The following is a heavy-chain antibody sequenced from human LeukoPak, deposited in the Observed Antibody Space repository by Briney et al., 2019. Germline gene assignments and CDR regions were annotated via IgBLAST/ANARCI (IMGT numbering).Heavy chain of an antibody. CDR1: GGSFSGHY. D-gene: IGHD6-25*01. J-gene: IGHJ4*02. Sequence: SETLSLTCAVYGGSFSGHYWSWIRQPPGKGLEWIGEINHSGSTNYNPSLKSRVTISVDTSKNQFSLKLSSVTAADTAVYYCARRSGGSRSDYWGQGTLVTVSS. V-gene: IGHV4-34*01. CDR2: INHSGST. CDR3: ARRSGGSRSDY.